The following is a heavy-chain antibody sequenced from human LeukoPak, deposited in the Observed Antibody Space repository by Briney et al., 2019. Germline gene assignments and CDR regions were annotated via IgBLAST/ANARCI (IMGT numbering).Heavy chain of an antibody. J-gene: IGHJ4*02. CDR1: GVSISSGGYY. CDR3: ARTQYYYDSSGETGD. CDR2: IYYSGST. Sequence: SQTLSLTCTVSGVSISSGGYYWSWIRQHPGKGLEWIGYIYYSGSTYYNPSLKSRVTISVDTSKNQFSLKLSSVTAADTAVYYCARTQYYYDSSGETGDWGQGTLVTVSS. D-gene: IGHD3-22*01. V-gene: IGHV4-31*03.